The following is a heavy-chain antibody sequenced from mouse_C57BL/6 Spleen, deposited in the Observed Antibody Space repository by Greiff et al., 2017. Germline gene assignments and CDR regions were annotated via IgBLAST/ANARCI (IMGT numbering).Heavy chain of an antibody. CDR2: INPTNGGT. Sequence: VQLQQPGTELVKPGASVKLSCKASGYTFTSYWMHWVKQRPGQGLEWIGDINPTNGGTNYNEKFKSKATLTVDKSSSTAYMQLSSLASEDSAVYWCARYYLGWYFWVWGTGPTVSVST. CDR3: ARYYLGWYFWV. CDR1: GYTFTSYW. J-gene: IGHJ1*03. V-gene: IGHV1-53*01. D-gene: IGHD1-1*01.